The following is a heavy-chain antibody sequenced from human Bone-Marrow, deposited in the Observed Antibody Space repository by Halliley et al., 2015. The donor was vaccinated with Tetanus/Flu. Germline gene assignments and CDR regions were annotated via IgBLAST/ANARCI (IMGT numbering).Heavy chain of an antibody. CDR3: ARELRGFSYGYGAFDI. J-gene: IGHJ3*02. CDR2: VSYSGSS. V-gene: IGHV4-31*03. CDR1: GGSISSGGYY. Sequence: TLSLTCTVSGGSISSGGYYWSWIRQHPAKGLEWVGYVSYSGSSYYNPSLKRRVTISLDSSENQFSLKLSSVTAADTAVYYCARELRGFSYGYGAFDIWGQGTMVTVSS. D-gene: IGHD5-18*01.